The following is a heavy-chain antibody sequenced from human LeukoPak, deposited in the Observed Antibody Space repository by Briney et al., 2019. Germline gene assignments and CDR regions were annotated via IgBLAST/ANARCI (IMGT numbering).Heavy chain of an antibody. V-gene: IGHV1-69-2*01. CDR2: VDPEDGET. CDR3: ATVTRYYYDSSGYYY. CDR1: GYTFTDYY. D-gene: IGHD3-22*01. J-gene: IGHJ4*02. Sequence: GASVKVSCKVSGYTFTDYYMHWVQQAPGKGLEWMGLVDPEDGETIYAEKFQGRVTITADTSTDTAYMELSSLRSEDTAVYYCATVTRYYYDSSGYYYWGQGTLVIVSS.